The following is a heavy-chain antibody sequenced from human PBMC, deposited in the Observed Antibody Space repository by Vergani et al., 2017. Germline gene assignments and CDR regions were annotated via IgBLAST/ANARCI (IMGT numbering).Heavy chain of an antibody. Sequence: QFQLVQSGAEVKKPGSSVKVSCKASGGTFSSYTISWVRQAPGQRLEWMGRIIPILGIANYAQKFQGRVTITADKSTSSAYMALRSLISEDTAVYYCARDRDTYYYDSSGYYYFDYWGQGTLVTVSS. J-gene: IGHJ4*02. V-gene: IGHV1-69*08. CDR1: GGTFSSYT. CDR3: ARDRDTYYYDSSGYYYFDY. CDR2: IIPILGIA. D-gene: IGHD3-22*01.